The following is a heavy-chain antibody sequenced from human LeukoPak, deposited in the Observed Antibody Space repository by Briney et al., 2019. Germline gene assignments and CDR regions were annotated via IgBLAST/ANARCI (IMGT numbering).Heavy chain of an antibody. D-gene: IGHD3-9*01. CDR2: IYYSGST. V-gene: IGHV4-39*01. Sequence: PSETLSLTCTVSGGSISSSYYYWGWIRQPPGKGLEWIGSIYYSGSTYYNPSLKSRVTISVDTSKNQFSLKLSSVTAADTAVYYCARPLRYFDWSFDYWGQGTLVTVSS. CDR3: ARPLRYFDWSFDY. CDR1: GGSISSSYYY. J-gene: IGHJ4*02.